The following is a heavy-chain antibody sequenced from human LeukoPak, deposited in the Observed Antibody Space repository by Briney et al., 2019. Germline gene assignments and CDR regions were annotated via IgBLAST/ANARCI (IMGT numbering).Heavy chain of an antibody. D-gene: IGHD1-26*01. J-gene: IGHJ3*01. CDR1: GYTFTSYG. CDR2: ISAYNGNT. V-gene: IGHV1-18*01. Sequence: ASVKVSCKASGYTFTSYGISWVRQAPGQGLEWMGWISAYNGNTNYAQKLQGRVTMTTDTSTSTAYMELRSLRSDDTAVYYCARDGWEVPRGDPLDFWGQGTMVTVSS. CDR3: ARDGWEVPRGDPLDF.